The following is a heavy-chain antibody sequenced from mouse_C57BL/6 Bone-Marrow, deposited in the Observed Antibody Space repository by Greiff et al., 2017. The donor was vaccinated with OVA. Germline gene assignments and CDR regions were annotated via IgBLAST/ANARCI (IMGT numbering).Heavy chain of an antibody. CDR2: IYPRSGNT. Sequence: QVQLQQSGAELARPGASVKLSCKASGYTFTSYGISWVKQRTGQGLEWIGEIYPRSGNTYYNEKFKGKATLTADKSSSTAYMELRSLTSEDSAVYFCARSPPLIRYYGSSYGWFAYGGQGTLVTVSA. V-gene: IGHV1-81*01. J-gene: IGHJ3*01. CDR3: ARSPPLIRYYGSSYGWFAY. CDR1: GYTFTSYG. D-gene: IGHD1-1*01.